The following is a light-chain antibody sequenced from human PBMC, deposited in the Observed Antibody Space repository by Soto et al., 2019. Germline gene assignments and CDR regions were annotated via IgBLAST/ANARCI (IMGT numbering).Light chain of an antibody. V-gene: IGKV1-39*01. Sequence: DTQMAPSPSSLSASVGDRVNITCRASQSISSYLNWYQQKPGKAPKLLIYAASSLQSGVPSRFSGSGSGTDFTLTISSLQPEDFATYYCQHADSFPLITFGQGTRLEIK. CDR2: AAS. J-gene: IGKJ5*01. CDR3: QHADSFPLIT. CDR1: QSISSY.